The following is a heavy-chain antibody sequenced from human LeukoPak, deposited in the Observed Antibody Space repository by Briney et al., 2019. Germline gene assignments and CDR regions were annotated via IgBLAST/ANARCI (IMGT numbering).Heavy chain of an antibody. V-gene: IGHV3-21*01. Sequence: GGSLRLSCAASGFTFSTYSMNWVRQAPGKGLEWVSSISSSSSHIYYADSVKGRFTISRDNANKSLYLQMNSLRAEDTAVYYCARVGRILNPSDYWGQGTLVTVSS. CDR2: ISSSSSHI. J-gene: IGHJ4*02. CDR1: GFTFSTYS. D-gene: IGHD2-15*01. CDR3: ARVGRILNPSDY.